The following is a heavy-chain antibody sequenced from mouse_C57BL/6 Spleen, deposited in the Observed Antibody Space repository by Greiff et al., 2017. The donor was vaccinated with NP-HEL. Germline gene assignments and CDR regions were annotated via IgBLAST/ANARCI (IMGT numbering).Heavy chain of an antibody. J-gene: IGHJ4*01. CDR3: AKPYYDYVPPYAMDY. CDR1: GFSLTSYG. V-gene: IGHV2-5*01. Sequence: VQLQQSGPGLVQPSQSLSLTCTVSGFSLTSYGVHWVRQSPGKGLEWLGVIWRGGSTDYNAAFLSRLSITKDNSKSQVFVKMNSLQADDTAIYYCAKPYYDYVPPYAMDYWGQGTSVTVSS. CDR2: IWRGGST. D-gene: IGHD2-4*01.